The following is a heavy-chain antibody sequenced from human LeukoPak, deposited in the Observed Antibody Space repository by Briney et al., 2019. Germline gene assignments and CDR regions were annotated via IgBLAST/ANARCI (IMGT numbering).Heavy chain of an antibody. CDR3: ARICSSTDCLIPD. J-gene: IGHJ4*02. V-gene: IGHV3-74*01. Sequence: GSLRLSCAASGFTFSRNWMEWGRHGQGKGVVWVSRINSHASDTNYADFVKGRFTISRDNAKNTVYLQINSLRDEDTAVYYCARICSSTDCLIPDWGQGTLVTVSS. CDR2: INSHASDT. CDR1: GFTFSRNW. D-gene: IGHD2-2*01.